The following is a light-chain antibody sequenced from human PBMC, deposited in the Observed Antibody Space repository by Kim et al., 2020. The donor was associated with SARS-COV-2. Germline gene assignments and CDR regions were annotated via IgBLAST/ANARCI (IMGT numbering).Light chain of an antibody. J-gene: IGLJ1*01. CDR2: DVS. Sequence: GQSVTISCTGTSSDVGGYNYVAWYQQHPGKAPKLMICDVSKRPSGVPDRFSGSKSGNTASLTISGLQAEDEADYYCCSYAGSYDYVFGTGTKAPS. V-gene: IGLV2-11*01. CDR1: SSDVGGYNY. CDR3: CSYAGSYDYV.